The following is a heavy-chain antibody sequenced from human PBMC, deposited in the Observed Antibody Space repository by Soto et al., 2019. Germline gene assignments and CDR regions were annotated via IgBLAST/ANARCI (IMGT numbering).Heavy chain of an antibody. D-gene: IGHD2-8*02. Sequence: SETLSLTCAVYGGSFSGYYWTWIRQPPRTGLEWIGEINHSGSTNYNPSLKSQVTISVDTSKNQFSLKLTSVTAADTAVYYCARDKITGLFDYWGQGTLVTVS. CDR2: INHSGST. CDR3: ARDKITGLFDY. J-gene: IGHJ4*02. V-gene: IGHV4-34*01. CDR1: GGSFSGYY.